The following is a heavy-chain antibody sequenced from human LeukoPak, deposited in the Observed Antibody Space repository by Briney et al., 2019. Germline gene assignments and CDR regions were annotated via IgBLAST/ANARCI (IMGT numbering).Heavy chain of an antibody. J-gene: IGHJ4*02. CDR2: IYYSGST. Sequence: SETLSLTCTVSGGSISSYYWSWIRQPPGKGLEWIGYIYYSGSTNYNPSLKSRVTISVDTSKNQFSLKLSSVTAADTAVYYCARFEGPYGSGSIDYWGQGTLVTVSP. D-gene: IGHD3-10*01. V-gene: IGHV4-59*01. CDR3: ARFEGPYGSGSIDY. CDR1: GGSISSYY.